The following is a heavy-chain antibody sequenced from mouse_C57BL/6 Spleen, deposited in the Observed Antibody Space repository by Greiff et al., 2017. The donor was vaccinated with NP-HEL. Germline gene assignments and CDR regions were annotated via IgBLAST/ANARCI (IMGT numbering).Heavy chain of an antibody. V-gene: IGHV5-6*01. J-gene: IGHJ3*01. D-gene: IGHD1-1*01. CDR2: ISSGGSYT. CDR1: GFTFSSYG. Sequence: EVQLVESGGDLVKPGGSLKLSCAASGFTFSSYGMSWVRQTPDKRLEWVATISSGGSYTYYPDSVKGRFTISRDNAKNTLYLQMSSLKSEDTAMYYCARRYYGSAFAYWGQGTLVTVSA. CDR3: ARRYYGSAFAY.